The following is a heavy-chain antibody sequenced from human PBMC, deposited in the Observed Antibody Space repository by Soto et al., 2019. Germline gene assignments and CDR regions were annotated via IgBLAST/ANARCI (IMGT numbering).Heavy chain of an antibody. Sequence: ASVKVSWKASGYTFTSYAISWVRQAPGQGLEWMGWISAYNGNTNYAQKLQDRFTITRDTSASTAYMDLRSLTSEDTAIYYCARGIWVATTASYYFDSWGQGTQVTVSS. CDR3: ARGIWVATTASYYFDS. D-gene: IGHD5-12*01. CDR2: ISAYNGNT. CDR1: GYTFTSYA. J-gene: IGHJ4*02. V-gene: IGHV1-18*01.